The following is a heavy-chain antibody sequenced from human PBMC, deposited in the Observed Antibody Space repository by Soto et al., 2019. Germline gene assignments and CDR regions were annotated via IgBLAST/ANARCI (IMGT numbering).Heavy chain of an antibody. J-gene: IGHJ4*02. V-gene: IGHV3-30*04. CDR2: ISYDGRNR. D-gene: IGHD6-19*01. CDR1: GFTFSNYA. Sequence: QVQLVESGGGVIQPGGSLRLSCAASGFTFSNYARHWVRQAPGKGLEWVAFISYDGRNRYYGDSVKRRFTTSRDNSKNTLFLQMNSLRGDDTAVYYWARDLRSSGCYWGQGTLVTVSS. CDR3: ARDLRSSGCY.